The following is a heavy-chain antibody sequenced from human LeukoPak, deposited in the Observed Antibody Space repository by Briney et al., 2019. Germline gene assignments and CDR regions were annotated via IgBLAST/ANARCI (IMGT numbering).Heavy chain of an antibody. CDR3: GGTDSSGYYFDY. CDR1: GGSISSYY. Sequence: PSETLSLTCTVSGGSISSYYWGWIRQSPGKGLEWIGSIYYSGNTYYNPSLKSRVTISVDTSQNQFSLKLSSVTAADTAVYYCGGTDSSGYYFDYWGQGILVTVSS. J-gene: IGHJ4*02. CDR2: IYYSGNT. D-gene: IGHD3-22*01. V-gene: IGHV4-39*01.